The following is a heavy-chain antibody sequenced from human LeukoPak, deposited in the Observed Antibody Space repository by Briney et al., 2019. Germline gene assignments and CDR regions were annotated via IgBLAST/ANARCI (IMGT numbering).Heavy chain of an antibody. J-gene: IGHJ4*02. CDR1: GYTFTGYY. CDR3: ARVPIWFGDLWPTVDY. V-gene: IGHV1-2*02. D-gene: IGHD3-10*01. CDR2: INPNSGGT. Sequence: GASVKVSCKASGYTFTGYYMHWVRQAPGQGLEWMGWINPNSGGTNYAQKFQGRVTMTKDTSINTAYMELSRLRSDDTAVYYCARVPIWFGDLWPTVDYWGQGTLVTVSS.